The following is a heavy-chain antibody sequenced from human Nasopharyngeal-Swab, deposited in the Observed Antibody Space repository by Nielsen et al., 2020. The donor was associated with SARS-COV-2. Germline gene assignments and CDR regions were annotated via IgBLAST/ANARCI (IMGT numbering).Heavy chain of an antibody. D-gene: IGHD3-22*01. CDR1: GNSFTSYW. CDR2: IDPGDSDA. CDR3: ASRSQYYYDSSVHLDY. J-gene: IGHJ4*02. Sequence: GEALKISWKGSGNSFTSYWSGLVRQMPGKGLEWMGIIDPGDSDARVSPSFQGQVTISVDKSISTAYLQWSSLKASDTDIYYWASRSQYYYDSSVHLDYWGQGTLVTVSS. V-gene: IGHV5-51*01.